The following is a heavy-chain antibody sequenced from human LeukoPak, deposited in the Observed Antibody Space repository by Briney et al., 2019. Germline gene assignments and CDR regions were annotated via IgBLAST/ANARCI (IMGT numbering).Heavy chain of an antibody. V-gene: IGHV1-2*02. Sequence: ASVKVSCKASGYTFTDYYMHWVRPAPGQGLEWMGWINPNSGGTSYAQKFQGRVTLTRDTPITTAYMELSRLRSDDTAVYYCARLSIAVAGTWGQGTLVTVSS. CDR2: INPNSGGT. J-gene: IGHJ4*02. D-gene: IGHD6-19*01. CDR1: GYTFTDYY. CDR3: ARLSIAVAGT.